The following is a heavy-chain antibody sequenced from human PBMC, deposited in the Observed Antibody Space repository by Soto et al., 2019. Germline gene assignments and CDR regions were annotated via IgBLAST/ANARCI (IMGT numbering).Heavy chain of an antibody. D-gene: IGHD5-18*01. CDR1: GGSISSYY. V-gene: IGHV4-59*01. CDR3: ARGGGYSFGCNWFDP. Sequence: SETLSLTCTVSGGSISSYYWSWIRQPPGKGLEWVGYIYYSGNTNYNPSLKSRVTISVDMSKNQFSLKLSSVTAADTAVYYCARGGGYSFGCNWFDPWGQGTLVTVSS. CDR2: IYYSGNT. J-gene: IGHJ5*02.